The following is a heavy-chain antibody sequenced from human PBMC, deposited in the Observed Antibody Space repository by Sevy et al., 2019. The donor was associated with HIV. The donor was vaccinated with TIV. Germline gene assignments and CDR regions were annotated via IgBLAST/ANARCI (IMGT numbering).Heavy chain of an antibody. Sequence: ASVKVSCKASGYTFTGYYMHWVRQAPGQGLEWMGWINPNSGGTNYAQKFQGRVTMTRDTSISTAYMELSRLRSDDTAVYYCARVYYGSGSYYRNYYYYMDVWGKGTTVTVSS. CDR3: ARVYYGSGSYYRNYYYYMDV. J-gene: IGHJ6*03. V-gene: IGHV1-2*02. CDR1: GYTFTGYY. CDR2: INPNSGGT. D-gene: IGHD3-10*01.